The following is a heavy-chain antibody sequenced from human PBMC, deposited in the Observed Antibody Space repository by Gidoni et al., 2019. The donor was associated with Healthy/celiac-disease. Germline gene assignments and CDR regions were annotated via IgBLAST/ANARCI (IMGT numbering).Heavy chain of an antibody. V-gene: IGHV4-34*01. CDR2: INHSGST. D-gene: IGHD4-17*01. J-gene: IGHJ4*02. Sequence: QVQLQQWGAGLLKPSETLSLTCAVYGGSFSGYYWSWIRQPPGKGLEWIGEINHSGSTNYNPSLKSRVTISVDTSKNQFSLKLSSVTAADTAVYYCASRQTRSALDYWGQGTLVTVSS. CDR3: ASRQTRSALDY. CDR1: GGSFSGYY.